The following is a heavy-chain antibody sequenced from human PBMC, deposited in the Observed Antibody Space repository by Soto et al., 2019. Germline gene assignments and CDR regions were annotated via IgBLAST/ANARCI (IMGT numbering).Heavy chain of an antibody. V-gene: IGHV5-10-1*01. CDR1: GYSFASYW. D-gene: IGHD3-9*01. CDR2: IDPSDSYT. J-gene: IGHJ4*02. Sequence: GESLKISCKGSGYSFASYWISWVRQMPGKGLEWMGRIDPSDSYTNYSPSFQGHVTISADKSISTAYLQWSSLKASDTAMYYCATHYDILTGSPFDYWGQGTLVTVSS. CDR3: ATHYDILTGSPFDY.